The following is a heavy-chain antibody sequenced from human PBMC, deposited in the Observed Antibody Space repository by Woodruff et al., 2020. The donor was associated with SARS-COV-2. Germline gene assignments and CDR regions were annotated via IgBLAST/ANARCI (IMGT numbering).Heavy chain of an antibody. CDR2: DSDT. V-gene: IGHV5-51*01. CDR3: ARLRYSGSKMDV. J-gene: IGHJ6*04. Sequence: DSDTRYSPSFQGQVTISADKSISTAYLQWSSLKASDTAMYYCARLRYSGSKMDVWGKGTTVTVSS. D-gene: IGHD1-26*01.